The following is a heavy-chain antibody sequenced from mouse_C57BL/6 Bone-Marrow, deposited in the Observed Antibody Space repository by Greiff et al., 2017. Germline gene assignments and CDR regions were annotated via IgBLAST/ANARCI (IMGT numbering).Heavy chain of an antibody. CDR3: ARKGHYYGNYFDY. J-gene: IGHJ2*01. CDR1: GYTFTSYW. D-gene: IGHD1-1*01. V-gene: IGHV1-69*01. CDR2: IDPSDSYT. Sequence: QVQLKQPGAELVMPGASVKLSCKASGYTFTSYWMHWVKQRPGQGLEWIGEIDPSDSYTNYNQKFKGKSTLTVDKSSSTAYMQLSSLTSEDSAVYYCARKGHYYGNYFDYWGQGTTLTVSS.